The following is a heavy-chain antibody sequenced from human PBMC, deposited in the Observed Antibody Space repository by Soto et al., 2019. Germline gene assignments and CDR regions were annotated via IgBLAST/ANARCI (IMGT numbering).Heavy chain of an antibody. J-gene: IGHJ5*02. CDR2: INPNSGGT. D-gene: IGHD3-3*01. Sequence: ASVKVSCKASGYTFTGYYMHWVRQAPGQGLEWMGWINPNSGGTNYAQKFQGWVTMTRDTSTSTAYMELRSLRSDDTAVYYCARDGYYDFWSRPNWFDPWGQGTLVTVSS. CDR3: ARDGYYDFWSRPNWFDP. CDR1: GYTFTGYY. V-gene: IGHV1-2*04.